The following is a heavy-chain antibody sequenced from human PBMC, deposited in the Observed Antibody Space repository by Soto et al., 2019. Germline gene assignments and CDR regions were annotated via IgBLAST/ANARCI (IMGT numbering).Heavy chain of an antibody. J-gene: IGHJ5*02. CDR3: ARSHTGKSELHSLGSNWFDP. Sequence: QVQLVQSGAEVKKPGSSVKVSCKASGGTFSSYAISWVRQAPGQGLEWMGGIIPIFGTANYAQKFQGRVTITADESTSTSYMELSSLRSEDSAVYYCARSHTGKSELHSLGSNWFDPWGQGTLVTISS. D-gene: IGHD1-26*01. CDR1: GGTFSSYA. CDR2: IIPIFGTA. V-gene: IGHV1-69*01.